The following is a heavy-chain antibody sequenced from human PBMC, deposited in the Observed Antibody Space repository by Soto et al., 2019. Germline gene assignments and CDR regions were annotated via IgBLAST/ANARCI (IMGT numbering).Heavy chain of an antibody. Sequence: SETLSLTCTVSGGSISSYYWSWIRQPPGKGLEWIGYIFYSGSTNYNPSLKSRLTISVDTSKNHFSLKLSSVTAADTAVYYCARGATVTPYFDYWGLGTLVTVSS. D-gene: IGHD4-17*01. CDR1: GGSISSYY. J-gene: IGHJ4*02. V-gene: IGHV4-59*08. CDR2: IFYSGST. CDR3: ARGATVTPYFDY.